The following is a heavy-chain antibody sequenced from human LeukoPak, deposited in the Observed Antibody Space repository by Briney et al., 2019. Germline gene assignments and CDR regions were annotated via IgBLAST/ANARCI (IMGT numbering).Heavy chain of an antibody. V-gene: IGHV1-2*02. D-gene: IGHD2-15*01. CDR2: INPNSGGT. Sequence: ASVKVSCKASGYTFTGYYMHWVRQAPGQGLEWMGWINPNSGGTNYAQKFQGRVTITTDESTSTAYMELSSLRSEDTAVYYCARDGLSRYCSGGSCYHDAFDIWGQGTMVTVSS. CDR1: GYTFTGYY. CDR3: ARDGLSRYCSGGSCYHDAFDI. J-gene: IGHJ3*02.